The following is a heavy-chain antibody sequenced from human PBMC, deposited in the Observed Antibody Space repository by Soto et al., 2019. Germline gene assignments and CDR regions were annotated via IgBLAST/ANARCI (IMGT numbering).Heavy chain of an antibody. CDR2: VKPDGTIT. J-gene: IGHJ4*02. CDR1: GYTFSHYW. CDR3: AYDTFGDKDF. Sequence: SGGSLRLSCAASGYTFSHYWMHWVRQAPGKGLVWVSRVKPDGTITTYADSVKGRFTSSRDNAKNTLYLQMNSLGVEDTARYCCAYDTFGDKDFWGQGTPVTVAS. V-gene: IGHV3-74*01. D-gene: IGHD3-9*01.